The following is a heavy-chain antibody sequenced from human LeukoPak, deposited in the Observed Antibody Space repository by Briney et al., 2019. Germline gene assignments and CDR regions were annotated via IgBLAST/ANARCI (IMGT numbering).Heavy chain of an antibody. D-gene: IGHD4-17*01. CDR3: AKDSVTTLDY. V-gene: IGHV3-30*18. Sequence: GKSLRLSCAASGSTFSSYAMHWVRQAPDKGLEWVAVISYDGSSKYFAKSVKGRFTISRDNSKNTLYLQMNSLRTEDTAVYYCAKDSVTTLDYWGQGTLVTVSS. CDR1: GSTFSSYA. J-gene: IGHJ4*02. CDR2: ISYDGSSK.